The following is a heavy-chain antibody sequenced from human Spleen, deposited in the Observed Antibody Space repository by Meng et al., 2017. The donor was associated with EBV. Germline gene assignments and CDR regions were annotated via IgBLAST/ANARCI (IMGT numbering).Heavy chain of an antibody. CDR2: IWYDGSTK. CDR1: GFTFSSYA. J-gene: IGHJ4*02. V-gene: IGHV3-33*01. D-gene: IGHD1-20*01. CDR3: ARDGNNWNEFDY. Sequence: QVQLVESGGXVGQPGRSLRLSCAACGFTFSSYAMHWVRQAPGEGLEWVAVIWYDGSTKYYADSVKGRFTISRDNSKNTLYLQINSLRDEDTAFYYCARDGNNWNEFDYWGQGTLVTVSS.